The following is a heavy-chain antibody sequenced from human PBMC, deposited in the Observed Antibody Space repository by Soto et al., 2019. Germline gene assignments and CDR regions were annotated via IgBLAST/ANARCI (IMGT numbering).Heavy chain of an antibody. J-gene: IGHJ6*02. CDR1: GFTFSSYG. D-gene: IGHD5-12*01. CDR2: IWYDGSNK. V-gene: IGHV3-33*01. Sequence: PGGSLRLSCAASGFTFSSYGMHWVRQAPGKGLEWVAVIWYDGSNKYYADSVKGRFTISRDNSKNTLYLQMNSLRAEDTAVYYCARRGYSGYGAEGPRLPNYYGMDVWGQGTTVTVSS. CDR3: ARRGYSGYGAEGPRLPNYYGMDV.